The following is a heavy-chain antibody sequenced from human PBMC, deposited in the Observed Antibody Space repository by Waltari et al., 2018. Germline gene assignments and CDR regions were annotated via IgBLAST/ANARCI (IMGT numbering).Heavy chain of an antibody. CDR3: ARGVVVQERRTLDI. CDR2: INPEGGGT. Sequence: QVQLVQSGAEVKTPGASVKVSCKVSGYSFTGYYIHWVRQAPGQGLGWVGWINPEGGGTNKAEKFQGRVTMTTDTYIRTAYRELSRLRSEDTAVYYCARGVVVQERRTLDIWGQGTMVTVSS. CDR1: GYSFTGYY. D-gene: IGHD2-15*01. V-gene: IGHV1-2*02. J-gene: IGHJ3*02.